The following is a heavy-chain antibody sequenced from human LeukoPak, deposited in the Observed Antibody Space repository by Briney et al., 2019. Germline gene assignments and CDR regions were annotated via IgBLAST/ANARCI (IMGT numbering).Heavy chain of an antibody. V-gene: IGHV3-21*01. D-gene: IGHD3-22*01. Sequence: GGSLRLSCAASGFTFSSYSMNWVRQAPGKGLEWVSSISSSSSYIYYADSAKGRFTISRDNAKNSLYLQMNSLRAEDTAVYYCARGVYYDSSGYGYERNYMDVWGKGTTVTVSS. CDR3: ARGVYYDSSGYGYERNYMDV. CDR1: GFTFSSYS. J-gene: IGHJ6*03. CDR2: ISSSSSYI.